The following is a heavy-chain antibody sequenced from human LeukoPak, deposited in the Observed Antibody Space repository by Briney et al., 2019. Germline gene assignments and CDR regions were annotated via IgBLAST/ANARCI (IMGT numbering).Heavy chain of an antibody. D-gene: IGHD2-15*01. V-gene: IGHV4-61*02. CDR3: AREGRGYCSGGSCYRGFYYYYYMDV. CDR1: GGSISGGNYN. CDR2: IYTSGST. J-gene: IGHJ6*03. Sequence: SQTLSLTCSVSGGSISGGNYNWSWIRQPAGKGLEWIGRIYTSGSTNYNPSLKSRVTISVDTSKNQFSLKLSSVTAADTAVYYCAREGRGYCSGGSCYRGFYYYYYMDVWGKGTTVTVSS.